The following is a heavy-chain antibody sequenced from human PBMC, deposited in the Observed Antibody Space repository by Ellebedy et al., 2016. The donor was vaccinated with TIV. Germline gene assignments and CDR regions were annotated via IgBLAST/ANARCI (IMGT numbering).Heavy chain of an antibody. CDR3: ARLGATDAFDI. CDR2: IKQDGSEK. J-gene: IGHJ3*02. CDR1: GFTFSSYW. V-gene: IGHV3-7*01. D-gene: IGHD1-26*01. Sequence: GESLKISXAASGFTFSSYWMSWVRQAPGKGLEWVANIKQDGSEKYYVDSVKGRFTISRDNAKNSLYLQMNSLRAEDTAVYYCARLGATDAFDIWGQGTMVTVSS.